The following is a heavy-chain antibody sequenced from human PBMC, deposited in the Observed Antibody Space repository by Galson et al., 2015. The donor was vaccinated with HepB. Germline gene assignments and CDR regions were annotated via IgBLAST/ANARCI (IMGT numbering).Heavy chain of an antibody. CDR3: ATVASFSLAWFDP. D-gene: IGHD2-15*01. V-gene: IGHV3-21*01. CDR2: ITSRSAYI. Sequence: SLRLSCAGSGITLSYYTMNWVRQAPGKGLEWVSSITSRSAYIYYADSVKGRFTVSRDNAKNSLYLQMNSLKAEDTAVYYCATVASFSLAWFDPWGHGTLVTVSS. CDR1: GITLSYYT. J-gene: IGHJ5*02.